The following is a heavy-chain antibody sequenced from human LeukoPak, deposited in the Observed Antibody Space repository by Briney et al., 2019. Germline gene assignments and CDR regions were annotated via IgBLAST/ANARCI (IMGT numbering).Heavy chain of an antibody. CDR1: GYTFTGYY. D-gene: IGHD3-10*01. V-gene: IGHV1-2*02. CDR3: ASATMVRGVITLDY. Sequence: ASVKVSCKASGYTFTGYYMHWVRQAPGQGLEWMGWINPNSGGTNYAQKFQGRVTMTRDTSISTAYLQWSSLKASDTAMYYCASATMVRGVITLDYWGQGTLVTVSS. J-gene: IGHJ4*02. CDR2: INPNSGGT.